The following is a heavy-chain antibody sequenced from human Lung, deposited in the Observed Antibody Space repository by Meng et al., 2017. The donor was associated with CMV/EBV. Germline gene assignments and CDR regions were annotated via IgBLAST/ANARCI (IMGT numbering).Heavy chain of an antibody. CDR3: AGGQVQCSNTNCHDYRFSGMDV. V-gene: IGHV1-8*01. Sequence: ASXXVSXKASGYTFIYYDIIWVRQASGQGLEWVGWMNPNRGNTAYGQKFQGRVTMTRGTSTSIAYKELRSLRTGDTAVDYCAGGQVQCSNTNCHDYRFSGMDVXGQGXTITVSS. D-gene: IGHD2-2*01. J-gene: IGHJ6*02. CDR1: GYTFIYYD. CDR2: MNPNRGNT.